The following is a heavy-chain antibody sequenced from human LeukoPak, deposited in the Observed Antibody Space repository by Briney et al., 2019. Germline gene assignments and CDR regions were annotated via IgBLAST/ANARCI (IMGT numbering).Heavy chain of an antibody. J-gene: IGHJ6*03. CDR3: AKGVDASGIYYYFYMDV. D-gene: IGHD3-16*01. CDR1: GFTFSSDA. Sequence: PGGSLSLSCAASGFTFSSDAMSWVRQAPGKGLEWGSGIRGSGGGRYYADSVKGRFTISRDNSKNTLYLQMNNLGAEDTAVYYCAKGVDASGIYYYFYMDVWGKGTTVTVSS. V-gene: IGHV3-23*01. CDR2: IRGSGGGR.